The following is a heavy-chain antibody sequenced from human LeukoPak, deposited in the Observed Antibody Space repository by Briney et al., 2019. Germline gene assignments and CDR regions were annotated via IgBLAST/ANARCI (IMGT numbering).Heavy chain of an antibody. CDR2: ISGSGGST. CDR1: GFTFSSYA. Sequence: GGSLRLSCAASGFTFSSYAMSWVRQAPGKGLEWVSAISGSGGSTYYADSVRGRFTISRDNSKNTLYLQMNSLRAEDTAVYYCAKVRVAGHDAFDIWGQGTMVTVSS. D-gene: IGHD6-19*01. V-gene: IGHV3-23*01. CDR3: AKVRVAGHDAFDI. J-gene: IGHJ3*02.